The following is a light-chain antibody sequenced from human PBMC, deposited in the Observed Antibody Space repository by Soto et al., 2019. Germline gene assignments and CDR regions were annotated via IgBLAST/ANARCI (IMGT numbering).Light chain of an antibody. V-gene: IGKV3-11*01. J-gene: IGKJ1*01. CDR3: HQRQRWPRT. CDR2: EAS. Sequence: TQSPSTLSGSLGDRVTITCRASQTISSWLAWYQQKPGQAPRLLIYEASNRAAGIPARFSGSGSGTDFTLTITSLEPEDFAFYYCHQRQRWPRTFGQGTKVDIK. CDR1: QTISSW.